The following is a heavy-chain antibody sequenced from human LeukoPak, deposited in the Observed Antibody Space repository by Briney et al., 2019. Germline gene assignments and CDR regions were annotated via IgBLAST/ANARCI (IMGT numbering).Heavy chain of an antibody. CDR2: IYYSGST. Sequence: SETLSLTCTVSGGSISSSSYYWGWIRQPPGKGLEWIGSIYYSGSTYYNPSLKSRVTISVDTSKNQFSLKLSSVTAADTAVCYCARAGGIAAAELDYWGQGTLVTVSS. V-gene: IGHV4-39*07. CDR3: ARAGGIAAAELDY. CDR1: GGSISSSSYY. J-gene: IGHJ4*02. D-gene: IGHD6-13*01.